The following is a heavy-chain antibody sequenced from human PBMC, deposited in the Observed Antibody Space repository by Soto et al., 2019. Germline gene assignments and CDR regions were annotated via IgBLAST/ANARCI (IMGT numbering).Heavy chain of an antibody. Sequence: QVQLVESGGGVVQPGRSLRLSCAASGFTFSYHALNWVRQAPGKGLEWVAVISYDGDNKYIAESVKGRFTISRDNSKNTVSLQMNSLRAEDPAMYFCARGTTTSAFSAMDVWGQGPTVTVSS. D-gene: IGHD1-1*01. CDR1: GFTFSYHA. J-gene: IGHJ6*02. CDR2: ISYDGDNK. V-gene: IGHV3-30-3*01. CDR3: ARGTTTSAFSAMDV.